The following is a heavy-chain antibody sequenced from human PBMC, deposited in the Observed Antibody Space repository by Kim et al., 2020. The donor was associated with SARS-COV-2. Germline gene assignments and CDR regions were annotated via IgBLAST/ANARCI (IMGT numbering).Heavy chain of an antibody. Sequence: GGSLRLSCAASGFIFRTNGMNWVRQAPGQGLEWVSTITTDGGRTFYADSVKGRFTISRDNSKNSLYLQMNSLRPEDTAIYYCARDLSPVVTPSYSWFDPRGQGPRVTVSS. D-gene: IGHD3-3*02. CDR1: GFIFRTNG. J-gene: IGHJ5*02. V-gene: IGHV3-21*04. CDR3: ARDLSPVVTPSYSWFDP. CDR2: ITTDGGRT.